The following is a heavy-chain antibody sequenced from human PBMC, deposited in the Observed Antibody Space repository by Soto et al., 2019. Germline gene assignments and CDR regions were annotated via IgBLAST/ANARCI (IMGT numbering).Heavy chain of an antibody. CDR1: GGSISTYY. CDR3: ARDSSGWYRHFDY. D-gene: IGHD6-19*01. V-gene: IGHV4-59*01. Sequence: PSETLSLTCTVSGGSISTYYWTWVRQPPGKGLEWIGYIHYTGSTNYNPSLKSRVTISVDTSKNNFSLKLSSMTAADTAVYYCARDSSGWYRHFDYWGQGTLVTVSS. J-gene: IGHJ4*02. CDR2: IHYTGST.